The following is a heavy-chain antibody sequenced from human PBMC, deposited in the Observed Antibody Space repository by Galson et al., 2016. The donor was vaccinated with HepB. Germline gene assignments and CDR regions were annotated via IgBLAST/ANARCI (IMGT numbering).Heavy chain of an antibody. CDR2: INPSGGST. CDR1: GYTFTSYY. CDR3: ARDRHYYGSGSYPSRYFDY. J-gene: IGHJ4*02. Sequence: SVKVSCKASGYTFTSYYMHWVRQAPGQGLEWMGIINPSGGSTSYAQKFQGRVTMTRDTSTSTVYMELSSLRSEDTAVYYCARDRHYYGSGSYPSRYFDYLGQGTLVTVSS. D-gene: IGHD3-10*01. V-gene: IGHV1-46*01.